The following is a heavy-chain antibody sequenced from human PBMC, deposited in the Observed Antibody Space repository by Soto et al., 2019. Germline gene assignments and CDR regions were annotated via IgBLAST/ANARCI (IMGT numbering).Heavy chain of an antibody. D-gene: IGHD3-3*01. CDR3: AKSDRRAIWRGFHYYGMDV. Sequence: GGSLRLSCAASGFTFSSYAMSWVRQAPGKGLEWVSAISGSGGSTYYADSVKGRFTISRDNSKNTLYLQMNSLRAEDTAVYYSAKSDRRAIWRGFHYYGMDVWGQGTTVTVSS. CDR1: GFTFSSYA. J-gene: IGHJ6*02. CDR2: ISGSGGST. V-gene: IGHV3-23*01.